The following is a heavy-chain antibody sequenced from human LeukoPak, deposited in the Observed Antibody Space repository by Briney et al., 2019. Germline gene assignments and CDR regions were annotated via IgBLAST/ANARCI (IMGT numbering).Heavy chain of an antibody. CDR2: ISGSGGST. V-gene: IGHV3-23*01. Sequence: GGSLRLSCAASGFTFSSYAMSWVRQAPGKGLEWVSAISGSGGSTYYADSVKGRFTISRDNSKNTLYLQMNSLRAEDTAVYYCAKDGARDTIFGVAPGDYWGQGTLVTVSS. CDR1: GFTFSSYA. J-gene: IGHJ4*02. D-gene: IGHD3-3*01. CDR3: AKDGARDTIFGVAPGDY.